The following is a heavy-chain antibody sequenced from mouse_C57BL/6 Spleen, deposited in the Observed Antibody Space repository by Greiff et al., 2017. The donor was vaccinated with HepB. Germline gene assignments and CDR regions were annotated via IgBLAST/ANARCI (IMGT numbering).Heavy chain of an antibody. CDR3: ARVIDDGYLRYFDV. V-gene: IGHV1-82*01. CDR1: GYAFSSSW. J-gene: IGHJ1*03. CDR2: IYPGDGDT. D-gene: IGHD2-3*01. Sequence: QVQLQQSGPELVKPGASVKISCKASGYAFSSSWMNWVKQRPGKGLEWIGRIYPGDGDTNYNGKFKGKATLTADKSSSTAYMQLSSLTSEDSAVYFCARVIDDGYLRYFDVWGTGTTVTVSS.